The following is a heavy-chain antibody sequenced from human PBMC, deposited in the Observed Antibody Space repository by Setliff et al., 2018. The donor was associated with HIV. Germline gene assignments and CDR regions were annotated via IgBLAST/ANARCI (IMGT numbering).Heavy chain of an antibody. V-gene: IGHV4-34*01. CDR3: AREGTYSGTYWVRRVASFDI. J-gene: IGHJ3*02. CDR2: VSHTGST. D-gene: IGHD1-26*01. CDR1: GGSLSGYY. Sequence: SETLSLTCAVYGGSLSGYYWRWIRQPPGKGLVWIGDVSHTGSTNYNPSLKSRITISADTPKNQFSLKLSSVTAADTAVYYCAREGTYSGTYWVRRVASFDIWGQGTMVTVSS.